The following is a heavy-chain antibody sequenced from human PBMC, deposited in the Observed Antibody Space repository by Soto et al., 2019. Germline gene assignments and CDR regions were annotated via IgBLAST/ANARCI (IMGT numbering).Heavy chain of an antibody. V-gene: IGHV4-59*01. CDR3: ARGAWGDAGAFDI. Sequence: QVQLQESGPGLVKPSETLSLTCTVSGGSISTYYWTWIRQPPGKGLECMGYIHYSGSANYKPSLKSRVTISVDTSKNQFSLKVTSVTDADTAVFYCARGAWGDAGAFDIWGRGTMVTVSS. D-gene: IGHD1-26*01. CDR2: IHYSGSA. CDR1: GGSISTYY. J-gene: IGHJ3*02.